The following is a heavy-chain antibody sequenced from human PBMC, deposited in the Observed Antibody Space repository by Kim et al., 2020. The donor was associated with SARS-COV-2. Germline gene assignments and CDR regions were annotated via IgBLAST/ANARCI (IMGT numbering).Heavy chain of an antibody. D-gene: IGHD1-26*01. V-gene: IGHV3-23*03. CDR1: GFTFSNYG. Sequence: GGSLRLSCAASGFTFSNYGMTWVRQAPGKGLQWVSFIYSDGSETSYADSVKGRFTISRDNSMNTLHLQMKSLRAEDTAVYYCARDRPQWGAEGWFFDLWGRGTLVTVSS. CDR3: ARDRPQWGAEGWFFDL. J-gene: IGHJ2*01. CDR2: IYSDGSET.